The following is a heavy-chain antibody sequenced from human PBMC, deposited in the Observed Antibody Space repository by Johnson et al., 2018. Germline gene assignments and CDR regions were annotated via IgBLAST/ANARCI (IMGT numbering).Heavy chain of an antibody. Sequence: VQLVQSGGGLVKXGGSLRLSCAASGFTFSSYSMNWVRQAPGKGLEWVSSISSSSSYIYYADSVKGRFTISRDNAKNSLYLQMNSLGAEDTAVYYCARGGAAAGTDAFDIWGQGTMVTVSS. CDR2: ISSSSSYI. D-gene: IGHD6-13*01. CDR3: ARGGAAAGTDAFDI. CDR1: GFTFSSYS. V-gene: IGHV3-21*01. J-gene: IGHJ3*02.